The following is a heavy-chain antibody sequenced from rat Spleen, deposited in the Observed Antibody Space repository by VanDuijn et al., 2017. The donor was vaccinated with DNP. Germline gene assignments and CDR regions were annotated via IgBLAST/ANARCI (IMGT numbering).Heavy chain of an antibody. V-gene: IGHV3-1*01. D-gene: IGHD1-11*01. CDR2: ISYSGRT. Sequence: EVQLQESGPGLVKPSQSLSLTCSVTGYSITGDYWGWIRKFPGNKMEWIGHISYSGRTTYNTSLKSRISITRDTSKNQFFLQLNSVSTEDTATYYCARWRIGPHYFDYWGQGVMATVSS. CDR3: ARWRIGPHYFDY. CDR1: GYSITGDY. J-gene: IGHJ2*01.